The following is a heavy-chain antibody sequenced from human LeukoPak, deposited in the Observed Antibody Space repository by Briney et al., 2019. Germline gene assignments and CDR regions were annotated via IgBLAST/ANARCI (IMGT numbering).Heavy chain of an antibody. D-gene: IGHD4-17*01. J-gene: IGHJ6*02. CDR1: GGTFSSYA. CDR2: IIPIFGTA. Sequence: SVKVSCKASGGTFSSYAISWVRQAPGQGLEWMGGIIPIFGTANYAQKFQGRVTITADESTSTAYMELSSLRSEDTAVYYCARGAMTTVTTGPYYYGMDVWGQGTTVTVSS. V-gene: IGHV1-69*01. CDR3: ARGAMTTVTTGPYYYGMDV.